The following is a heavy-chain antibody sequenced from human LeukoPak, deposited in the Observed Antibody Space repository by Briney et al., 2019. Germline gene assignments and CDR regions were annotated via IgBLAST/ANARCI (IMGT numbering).Heavy chain of an antibody. V-gene: IGHV4-34*01. CDR3: ASGLYGQHYYYYGMDV. CDR2: INHSGST. J-gene: IGHJ6*02. D-gene: IGHD3-10*01. Sequence: PSETLSLTCTVSGGSISSYYWSWIRQPPGKGLEWIGEINHSGSTNYNPSLKSRVTISVDTSKNQFSLKLSSVTAADTAVYYCASGLYGQHYYYYGMDVWGQGTTVTVSS. CDR1: GGSISSYY.